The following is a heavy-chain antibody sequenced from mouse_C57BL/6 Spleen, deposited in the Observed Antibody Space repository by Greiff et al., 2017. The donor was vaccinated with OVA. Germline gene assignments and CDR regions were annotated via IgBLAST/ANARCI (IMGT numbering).Heavy chain of an antibody. CDR1: GYTFTSYW. D-gene: IGHD2-4*01. J-gene: IGHJ2*01. CDR3: ASSDYDYHYFDY. V-gene: IGHV1-55*01. Sequence: QVQLQQPGAELVKPGASVKMSCKASGYTFTSYWITWVKQRPGQGLEWIGDIYPGSGSTNYKEKFKSKATLTVDTSSRTVYMQLSSLTAEDSAVYYGASSDYDYHYFDYWGQGTTLTVSS. CDR2: IYPGSGST.